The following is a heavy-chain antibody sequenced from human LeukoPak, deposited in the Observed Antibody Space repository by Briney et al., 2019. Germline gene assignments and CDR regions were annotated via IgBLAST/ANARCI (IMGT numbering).Heavy chain of an antibody. Sequence: PSETLSLTCTVSGGSISSYYWSWIPQPPEKGLEWIGYIYYSGSTNDNPSLKSRVTISVDTSKYQFSLKLSSVTGADTAVYYCARISGSYYFQFDYWGQGTLVTVSS. D-gene: IGHD3-10*01. CDR3: ARISGSYYFQFDY. CDR1: GGSISSYY. J-gene: IGHJ4*02. CDR2: IYYSGST. V-gene: IGHV4-59*01.